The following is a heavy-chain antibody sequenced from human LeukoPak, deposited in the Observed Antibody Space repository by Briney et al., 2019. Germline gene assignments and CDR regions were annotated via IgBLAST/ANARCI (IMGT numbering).Heavy chain of an antibody. CDR3: ARDGYSGSDAL. CDR1: GGSISSGSYY. J-gene: IGHJ4*02. Sequence: PSETLSLTCTVSGGSISSGSYYWSWIRQPPWKGLEWIGRIYTSGSTNYNPSLKSRVTISVDTSKNQFSLNLSSVTAADTAIYYCARDGYSGSDALWGQGTLVTVSS. CDR2: IYTSGST. V-gene: IGHV4-61*02. D-gene: IGHD5-12*01.